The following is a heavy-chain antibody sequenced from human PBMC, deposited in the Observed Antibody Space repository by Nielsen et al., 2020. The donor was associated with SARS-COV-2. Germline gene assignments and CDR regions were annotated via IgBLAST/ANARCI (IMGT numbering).Heavy chain of an antibody. D-gene: IGHD2-2*02. J-gene: IGHJ5*02. V-gene: IGHV5-10-1*01. CDR3: ARYYCSSTSCYINWFDP. Sequence: GESLKISCKGSGYSFTSYWISWVRQMPGKGLEWMGRIDPSDSYTNYSPSFQGHVTISADKSISTAYLQWSSLKASDTAMYYCARYYCSSTSCYINWFDPWGQGTLVTVSS. CDR1: GYSFTSYW. CDR2: IDPSDSYT.